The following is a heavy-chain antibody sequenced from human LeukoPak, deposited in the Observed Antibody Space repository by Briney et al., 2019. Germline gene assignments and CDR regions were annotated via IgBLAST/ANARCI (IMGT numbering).Heavy chain of an antibody. V-gene: IGHV4-39*07. CDR1: GGSISSSSYY. Sequence: PSETLSLTCTVSGGSISSSSYYWAWIRQPPGKGLEWIGSAYFIGRTNYDPSFKSRVTISVDTSKNQFSLKLSSVTAADTAVYYCARTELKYYFDYWGRGTLVAVSS. J-gene: IGHJ4*02. CDR3: ARTELKYYFDY. D-gene: IGHD1-1*01. CDR2: AYFIGRT.